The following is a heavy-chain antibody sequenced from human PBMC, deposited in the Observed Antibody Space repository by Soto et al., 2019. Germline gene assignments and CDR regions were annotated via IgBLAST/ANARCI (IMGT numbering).Heavy chain of an antibody. CDR1: GYSLTELS. J-gene: IGHJ6*02. D-gene: IGHD1-7*01. CDR3: ATSLELPLGVDI. V-gene: IGHV1-24*01. CDR2: FDPEDGQT. Sequence: ASVKVTCKVSGYSLTELSIHWVRQAPEKGLEWMGSFDPEDGQTINKQKFQDRVTITGDTSSDTGYMELSNLRSDDTAIYYCATSLELPLGVDIWGQGTTVTVSS.